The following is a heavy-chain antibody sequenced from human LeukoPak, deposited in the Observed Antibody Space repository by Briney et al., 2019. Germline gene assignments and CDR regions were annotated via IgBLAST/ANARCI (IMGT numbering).Heavy chain of an antibody. CDR2: ISGSGGST. D-gene: IGHD6-13*01. V-gene: IGHV3-23*01. CDR1: GFTFSSYA. J-gene: IGHJ4*02. CDR3: ARDLSWSYYFDY. Sequence: GSLRLSCAASGFTFSSYAMSWVRQAPGKGLEWVSAISGSGGSTYYADSVKGRFTISRDNSKNTLYLQMNSLRAEDTAVYYCARDLSWSYYFDYWGQGTLVTVSS.